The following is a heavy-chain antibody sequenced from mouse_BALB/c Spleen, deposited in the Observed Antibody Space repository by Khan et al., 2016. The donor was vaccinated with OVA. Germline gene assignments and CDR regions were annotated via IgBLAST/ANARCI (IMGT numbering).Heavy chain of an antibody. V-gene: IGHV3-2*02. J-gene: IGHJ2*01. CDR3: AGVYGGDFDY. Sequence: EVQLVESGPGLVKPSQSLSLTCTVTGYSITSDYAWNWIRQFPGNKLEWMGYISYSGNTKYHPSLKSRISMTRDTSKNQFFLQLNSVTTEDTATYYCAGVYGGDFDYWGQGTTLIVSS. CDR2: ISYSGNT. D-gene: IGHD1-1*02. CDR1: GYSITSDYA.